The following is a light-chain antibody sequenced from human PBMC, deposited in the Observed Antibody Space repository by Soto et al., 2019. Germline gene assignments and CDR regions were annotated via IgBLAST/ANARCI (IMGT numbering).Light chain of an antibody. CDR3: QQYNNSPLT. V-gene: IGKV3-15*01. J-gene: IGKJ1*01. Sequence: EIVMTQSPATLSVSPGEKATLSCRASQSVSSNLAWYQQKPGQAPRLLIYGASTRATGIPARFSGSGSGTEFILTISSLQSEDFAVYYCQQYNNSPLTFGQGT. CDR1: QSVSSN. CDR2: GAS.